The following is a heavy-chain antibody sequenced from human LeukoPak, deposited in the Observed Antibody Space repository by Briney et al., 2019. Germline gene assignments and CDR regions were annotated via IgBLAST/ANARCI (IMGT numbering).Heavy chain of an antibody. CDR3: ARYSEVYYYVDV. J-gene: IGHJ6*03. CDR2: IRSYSSYI. Sequence: PGGSLRLSCAASGFNFETYNFNWVRQAPGKGLEWVATIRSYSSYIHYGDSVKGRFTISRDDAKKSLYLQMNSLRAEDTAVYFCARYSEVYYYVDVWGTGTTVTVSS. D-gene: IGHD2-21*01. V-gene: IGHV3-21*01. CDR1: GFNFETYN.